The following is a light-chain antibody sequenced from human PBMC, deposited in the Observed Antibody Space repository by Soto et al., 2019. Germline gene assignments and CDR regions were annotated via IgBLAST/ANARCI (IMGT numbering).Light chain of an antibody. V-gene: IGLV2-11*01. CDR1: SSDVGGYNY. Sequence: QSALTQPRSVSGSPGQSVTISCTGTSSDVGGYNYVSWYQQYPGKAPKLMIHDVSKRPSGVPDRFSGSKSGNTASLTISGLQAEDEADYYCCSYAGSYPWVFGGGTKLTVL. CDR3: CSYAGSYPWV. J-gene: IGLJ2*01. CDR2: DVS.